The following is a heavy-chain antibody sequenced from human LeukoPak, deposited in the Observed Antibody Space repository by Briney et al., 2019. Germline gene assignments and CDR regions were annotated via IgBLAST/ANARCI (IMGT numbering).Heavy chain of an antibody. J-gene: IGHJ4*02. V-gene: IGHV4-30-4*01. CDR3: AKDGGYFAVAAFFDY. CDR1: GGSISSGDYY. CDR2: IYYSGST. D-gene: IGHD6-19*01. Sequence: PSQTLSLTCTVSGGSISSGDYYWSWIRQPPGKGLEWIGYIYYSGSTYYNPSLMGRFTVSLDTSKNQFSLKLSSVTAADTAVYYCAKDGGYFAVAAFFDYWGQGTLVTVSS.